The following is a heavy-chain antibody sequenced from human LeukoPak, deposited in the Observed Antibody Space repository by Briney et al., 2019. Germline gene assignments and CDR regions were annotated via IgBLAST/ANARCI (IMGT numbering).Heavy chain of an antibody. J-gene: IGHJ4*02. Sequence: GRSLRLSCAASGFTFDDYAMHWVRQAPGKGLEWVSGISWNSGSIGYADSVKGRFTISRDNAKNSLYLQMNSLRAEDTALYYCAKGGSGSYWLSMDYWGQGTLVTVSS. D-gene: IGHD1-26*01. V-gene: IGHV3-9*01. CDR3: AKGGSGSYWLSMDY. CDR1: GFTFDDYA. CDR2: ISWNSGSI.